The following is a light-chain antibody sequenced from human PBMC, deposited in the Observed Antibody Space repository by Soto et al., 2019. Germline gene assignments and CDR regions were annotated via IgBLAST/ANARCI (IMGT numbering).Light chain of an antibody. Sequence: EMVLTQSPGTLSLSPGDRATLSCRASQSVSSSSLAWYQQKRGQAPRLLIHDASSRATGIPDRFSGSGSGTDFTLTISRLEPEDFAVYYCQQYGGSPRTFGQGTKVDIK. CDR2: DAS. J-gene: IGKJ1*01. CDR3: QQYGGSPRT. V-gene: IGKV3-20*01. CDR1: QSVSSSS.